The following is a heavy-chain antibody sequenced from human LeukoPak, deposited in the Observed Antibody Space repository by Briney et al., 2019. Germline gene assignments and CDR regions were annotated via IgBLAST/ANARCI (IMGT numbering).Heavy chain of an antibody. CDR2: INHSGST. J-gene: IGHJ4*02. Sequence: SETLSLTCAVYGGSFSGYYWSWIRQPPGKGLEWIGEINHSGSTNYNPSLKSRVTISVDTSKNQFSLKLSSVTAADTAVYYCARSTMVRGVHDYWGQGTLVTVSS. CDR1: GGSFSGYY. D-gene: IGHD3-10*01. CDR3: ARSTMVRGVHDY. V-gene: IGHV4-34*01.